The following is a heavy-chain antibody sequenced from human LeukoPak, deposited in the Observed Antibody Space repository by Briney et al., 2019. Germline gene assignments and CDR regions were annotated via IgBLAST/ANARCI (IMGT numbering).Heavy chain of an antibody. J-gene: IGHJ4*02. CDR2: IRSKAYGGTT. D-gene: IGHD3-16*02. CDR1: GFTFGDYA. CDR3: TNVIDSQDY. V-gene: IGHV3-49*03. Sequence: GGSLRLSCTASGFTFGDYAMSRFRQAPGKGLEWVGFIRSKAYGGTTEYAASVKGRFTISRDDSKSIAYLQMNSLKTEDTAVYYRTNVIDSQDYWGQGTLVTVSS.